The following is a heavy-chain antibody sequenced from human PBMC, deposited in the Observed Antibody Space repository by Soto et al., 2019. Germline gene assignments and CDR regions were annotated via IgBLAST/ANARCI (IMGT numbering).Heavy chain of an antibody. J-gene: IGHJ4*02. D-gene: IGHD6-19*01. Sequence: ASVKVSCKASGYTFTSYAMHWVRQAPGQRLEWMGWINAGNGNTKYSQKFQGRVTMTEDTSTDTAYMELSSLRSEDTAVYYCATDSSSGWYRFFDYWGQGTLVTVSS. CDR1: GYTFTSYA. CDR2: INAGNGNT. CDR3: ATDSSSGWYRFFDY. V-gene: IGHV1-3*01.